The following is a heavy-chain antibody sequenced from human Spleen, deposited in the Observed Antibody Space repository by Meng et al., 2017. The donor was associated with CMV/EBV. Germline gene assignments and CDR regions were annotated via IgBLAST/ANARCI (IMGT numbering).Heavy chain of an antibody. V-gene: IGHV3-43*01. CDR2: ITWDGGGS. CDR1: GFTFNDFA. Sequence: GESLKISCAASGFTFNDFAMHWVRQAPGKGLEWVCLITWDGGGSYYADSVKGRFTISRDNSKNSLYLQMNSLRTEDTALYYCAKDVGYSSSWYYFDYWGQGTLVTVSS. D-gene: IGHD6-13*01. CDR3: AKDVGYSSSWYYFDY. J-gene: IGHJ4*02.